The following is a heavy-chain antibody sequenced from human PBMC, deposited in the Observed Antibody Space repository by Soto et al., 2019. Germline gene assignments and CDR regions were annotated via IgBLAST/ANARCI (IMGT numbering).Heavy chain of an antibody. Sequence: GGSLRLSCAASGFTFSSYAMSWVRQAPGKGLEWVSAISGSGGSTYYADSVKGRFTISRDNSKNTLYLQMNSLRAEDTAVYYCAKDRYYYDSSGPSPIDYWGQGTLVTV. D-gene: IGHD3-22*01. CDR1: GFTFSSYA. CDR2: ISGSGGST. V-gene: IGHV3-23*01. J-gene: IGHJ4*02. CDR3: AKDRYYYDSSGPSPIDY.